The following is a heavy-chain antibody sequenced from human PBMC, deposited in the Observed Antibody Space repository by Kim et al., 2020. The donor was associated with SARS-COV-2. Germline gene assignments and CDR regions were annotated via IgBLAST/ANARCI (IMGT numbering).Heavy chain of an antibody. CDR2: IRSKAYGGTT. V-gene: IGHV3-49*04. D-gene: IGHD2-2*01. CDR1: GFTFGDYA. Sequence: GGSLRLSCTASGFTFGDYAMSWVRQAPGKGLEWVGFIRSKAYGGTTEYAASVKGRFTISRDDSKSIAYLQMNSLKTEDTAVYYCTGVGYCSSTSCYDGFDYWGQGTLVTVSS. CDR3: TGVGYCSSTSCYDGFDY. J-gene: IGHJ4*02.